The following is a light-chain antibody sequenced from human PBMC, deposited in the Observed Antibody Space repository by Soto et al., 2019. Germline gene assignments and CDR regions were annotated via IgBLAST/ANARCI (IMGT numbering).Light chain of an antibody. J-gene: IGKJ5*01. CDR2: TAS. V-gene: IGKV1-39*01. CDR3: PQRSRTSIP. CDR1: QTISNY. Sequence: EIEITLKLTSVCACVGGILTITCRASQTISNYLNWYQQKPGKAPKLLIYTASSLQSGVPSRFSGSGSGTDFTLTINSLQPADFATHYSPQRSRTSIPSAHGTRLE.